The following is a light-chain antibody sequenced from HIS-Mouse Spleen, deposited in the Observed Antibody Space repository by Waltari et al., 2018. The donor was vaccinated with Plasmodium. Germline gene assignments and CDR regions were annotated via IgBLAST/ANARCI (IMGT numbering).Light chain of an antibody. CDR1: ALPKKY. CDR2: EDS. V-gene: IGLV3-10*01. Sequence: SYELTQPPSVSVSPGQTARITCSGEALPKKYAYWYQQKSGQAPVLFIYEDSQRPSRIPVRFSGSSSGTMATLTISGAQVEDEADYYCYSTDSSGNHRVFGGGTKLTVL. J-gene: IGLJ3*02. CDR3: YSTDSSGNHRV.